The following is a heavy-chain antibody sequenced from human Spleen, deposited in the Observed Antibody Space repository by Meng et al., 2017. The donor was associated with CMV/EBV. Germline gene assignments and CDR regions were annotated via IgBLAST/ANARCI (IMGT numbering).Heavy chain of an antibody. CDR2: IYSGGTT. J-gene: IGHJ4*02. CDR3: ARDQGLYYFDY. CDR1: GITVSSSY. V-gene: IGHV3-66*02. Sequence: GESLKISCAASGITVSSSYMNWVRQAPGKGLEWVSAIYSGGTTYYADSVKGRFTISRDNSKSTVYLQMNSLRTDDTAVYFCARDQGLYYFDYWGQGTLVTVSS.